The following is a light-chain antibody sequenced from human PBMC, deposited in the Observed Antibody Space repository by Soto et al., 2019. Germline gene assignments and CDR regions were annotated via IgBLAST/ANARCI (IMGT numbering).Light chain of an antibody. CDR1: QRVSII. V-gene: IGKV3-15*01. CDR3: QQYNNWPPLT. CDR2: GAT. Sequence: EIVMTQSPATLSVSSWESATLSSRASQRVSIILAWYQQQPGEAPRLLLHGATTRAKGMPARLSGSGCATAVTPPTSSIQYEDFAVYYCQQYNNWPPLTFGRGTRLEIK. J-gene: IGKJ5*01.